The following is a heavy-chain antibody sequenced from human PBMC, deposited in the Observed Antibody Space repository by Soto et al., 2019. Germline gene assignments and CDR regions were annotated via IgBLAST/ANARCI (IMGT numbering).Heavy chain of an antibody. V-gene: IGHV1-69*04. CDR1: GGTCSSYT. CDR3: SRERRHLAGHYDFWSSRPFDD. J-gene: IGHJ4*02. D-gene: IGHD3-3*01. Sequence: SVKVSCKASGGTCSSYTISWVRQAPGQGLEWMGRIIPILGIANYAQKFQGRVTITADKSTSTAYMELSSLRSEDTAVYYRSRERRHLAGHYDFWSSRPFDDRGQGTVVTVSS. CDR2: IIPILGIA.